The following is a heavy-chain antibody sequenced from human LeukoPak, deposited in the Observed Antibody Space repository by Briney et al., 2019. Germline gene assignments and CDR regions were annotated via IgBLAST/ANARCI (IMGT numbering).Heavy chain of an antibody. V-gene: IGHV3-30*18. Sequence: GGSLRLSCADSGFTFSSYGMHWVRQAPGKGLEWVAVISYDGSNKYYADSVKGRFTISRDNSKNTLYLQMNSLGAEDTAVYYCAKDFDYYDSSGYYFDYWGQGTLVTVSS. J-gene: IGHJ4*02. CDR1: GFTFSSYG. CDR2: ISYDGSNK. D-gene: IGHD3-22*01. CDR3: AKDFDYYDSSGYYFDY.